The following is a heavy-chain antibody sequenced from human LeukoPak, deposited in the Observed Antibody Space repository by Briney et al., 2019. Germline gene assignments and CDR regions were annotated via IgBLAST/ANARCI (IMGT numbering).Heavy chain of an antibody. CDR3: TTDNWNALHDAFDI. D-gene: IGHD1-20*01. J-gene: IGHJ3*02. CDR2: IKSKTDGGTT. V-gene: IGHV3-15*01. Sequence: GGSLRLSCAASGFTFSNAWMSWVRQAPGKGLEWVGRIKSKTDGGTTDCAATVKGRFTISRDDSKNTLYLQMNSLKTEDTAVYYCTTDNWNALHDAFDIWGQGTMVTVSS. CDR1: GFTFSNAW.